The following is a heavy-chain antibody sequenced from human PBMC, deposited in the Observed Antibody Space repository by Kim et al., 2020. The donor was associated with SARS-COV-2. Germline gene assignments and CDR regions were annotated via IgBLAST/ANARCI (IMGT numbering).Heavy chain of an antibody. CDR3: ARGIYPIVVVVAATAFDY. V-gene: IGHV3-48*02. Sequence: GRFTISRDNAKNSLYLQMNSLRDEDTAVYYCARGIYPIVVVVAATAFDYWGQGTLVTVSS. D-gene: IGHD2-15*01. J-gene: IGHJ4*02.